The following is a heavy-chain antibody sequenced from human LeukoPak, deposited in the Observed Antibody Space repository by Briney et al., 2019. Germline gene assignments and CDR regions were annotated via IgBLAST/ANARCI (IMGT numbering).Heavy chain of an antibody. CDR3: ARELLLKKGSDI. J-gene: IGHJ3*02. CDR1: GYTFTGYY. D-gene: IGHD3-10*01. CDR2: INPNSGGT. Sequence: GASVKVSCKASGYTFTGYYMHWVRQAPGQGLEWMGWINPNSGGTNYAQKFQGWVTMTRDTSISTAYMELSRLRSDDTAVYYCARELLLKKGSDIWGQGTMVTVSS. V-gene: IGHV1-2*04.